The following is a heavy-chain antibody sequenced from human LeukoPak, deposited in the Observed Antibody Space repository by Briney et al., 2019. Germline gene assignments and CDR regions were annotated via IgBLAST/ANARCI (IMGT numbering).Heavy chain of an antibody. J-gene: IGHJ5*02. CDR2: IYYSGST. CDR3: ARGTYYDFWSWFDP. CDR1: GGSISSGGYS. D-gene: IGHD3-3*01. V-gene: IGHV4-31*03. Sequence: PSQTLSLTCTVSGGSISSGGYSWSWIRQHPGKGLEWIGYIYYSGSTYYNPSLKSRVTISVDTSKNQFSLKLSSVTAADTAVYYCARGTYYDFWSWFDPWGQGTLVTVSS.